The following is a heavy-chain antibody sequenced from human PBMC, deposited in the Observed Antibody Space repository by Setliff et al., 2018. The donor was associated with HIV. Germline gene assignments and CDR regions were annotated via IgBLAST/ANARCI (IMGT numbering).Heavy chain of an antibody. V-gene: IGHV1-69*13. D-gene: IGHD3-10*01. J-gene: IGHJ6*03. CDR1: GYTFTTYG. Sequence: SVKVSCKASGYTFTTYGISWVRQAPGQGLEWMGGIIPIFGTANYAQNFGGRVTITADQSTTTSYLQLNSLGFEDTAIYYCASDSPAARFEELEDHYYYFMDVWGKGTTVTVSS. CDR2: IIPIFGTA. CDR3: ASDSPAARFEELEDHYYYFMDV.